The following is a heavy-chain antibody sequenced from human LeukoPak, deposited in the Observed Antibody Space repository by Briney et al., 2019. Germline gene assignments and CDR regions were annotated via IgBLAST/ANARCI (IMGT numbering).Heavy chain of an antibody. CDR2: ISYDGSNK. CDR3: AKEPQKNDYYYGMDV. J-gene: IGHJ6*02. Sequence: GGSLRVSCAASGFTFSSYGMHWVRQAPGKGLEWVAVISYDGSNKYYADSVKGRFTISRDNSKNTLYLQMNSLRAEDTAVYYCAKEPQKNDYYYGMDVWGQGTTVTVSS. D-gene: IGHD1-1*01. V-gene: IGHV3-30*18. CDR1: GFTFSSYG.